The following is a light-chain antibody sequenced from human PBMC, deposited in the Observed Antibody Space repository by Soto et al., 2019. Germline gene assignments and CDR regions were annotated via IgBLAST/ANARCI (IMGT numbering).Light chain of an antibody. V-gene: IGKV3-20*01. Sequence: EIVLTQSPGTLPLSPGERATLSCRASQSVSSSYLAWYQQKPAQAPRLLIYGASSRATGIPDRFSGSGSGTDFTLTISRLEPEDFAVYYCQQYGSPWTFGQGTKVEIK. J-gene: IGKJ1*01. CDR2: GAS. CDR3: QQYGSPWT. CDR1: QSVSSSY.